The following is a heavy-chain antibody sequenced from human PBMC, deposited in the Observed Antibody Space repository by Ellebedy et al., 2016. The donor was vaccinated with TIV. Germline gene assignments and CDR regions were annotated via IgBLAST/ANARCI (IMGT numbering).Heavy chain of an antibody. CDR3: ARVYCSGATCPAAFDI. D-gene: IGHD2-15*01. V-gene: IGHV3-74*01. J-gene: IGHJ3*02. Sequence: PGGSLRLSCAASGFTFSRYWMHWVRQAPGKGLVWVSRIKSDGFGTSYADSVKGRFTISRDNAKNTLFLQMNSLRAEDTALYYCARVYCSGATCPAAFDIWGQGTMVTVSS. CDR1: GFTFSRYW. CDR2: IKSDGFGT.